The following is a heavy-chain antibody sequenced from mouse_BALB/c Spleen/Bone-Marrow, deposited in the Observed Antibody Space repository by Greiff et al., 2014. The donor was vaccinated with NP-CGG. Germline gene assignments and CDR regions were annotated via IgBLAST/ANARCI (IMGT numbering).Heavy chain of an antibody. CDR1: GYTFSSYW. V-gene: IGHV1-9*01. J-gene: IGHJ2*01. CDR2: ILPGSVTT. Sequence: VKLVESGAELMKPGASVKIYCKATGYTFSSYWIEWIKQRPGHGLEWIGEILPGSVTTNYNGRFKGKATFTADTSSNTAYMQLSSLTSEDSAVYYCARDHFDHWGPGTTLTVSS. CDR3: ARDHFDH.